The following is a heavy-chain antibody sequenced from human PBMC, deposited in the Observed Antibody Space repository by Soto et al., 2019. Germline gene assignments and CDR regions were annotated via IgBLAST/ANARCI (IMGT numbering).Heavy chain of an antibody. V-gene: IGHV3-9*01. Sequence: EVQLVESGGGLVQPGRSLRLSCAASGFTFDYYAMHWVRRVPGKGLEWVSSISWNSNIIGYADSVKGRFTISRDNAKNSLYLQMNSMRPEDTALYYCAKGGPDGFCSGGRCYFDYWGQGPLVTVSS. CDR2: ISWNSNII. CDR1: GFTFDYYA. J-gene: IGHJ4*02. D-gene: IGHD2-15*01. CDR3: AKGGPDGFCSGGRCYFDY.